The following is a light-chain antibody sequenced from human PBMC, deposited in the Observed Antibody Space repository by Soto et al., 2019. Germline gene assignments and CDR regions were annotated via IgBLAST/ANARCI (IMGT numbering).Light chain of an antibody. CDR3: PSYNNSPPMA. CDR1: QSVSSN. J-gene: IGKJ1*01. CDR2: GAS. Sequence: EIVMTQSPATLSVSPGERATLSCRASQSVSSNLAWYQQKPGQAPRLLIYGASARATGIPARFSGSVSGTGFTLIFISLQSDAFALYYCPSYNNSPPMAFGQGTTVEIK. V-gene: IGKV3-15*01.